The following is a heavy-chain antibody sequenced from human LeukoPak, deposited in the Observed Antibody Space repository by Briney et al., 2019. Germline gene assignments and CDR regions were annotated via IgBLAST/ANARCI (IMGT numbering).Heavy chain of an antibody. D-gene: IGHD1-14*01. CDR1: GDSISSSY. J-gene: IGHJ4*02. V-gene: IGHV4-59*01. CDR3: ARGQYSGIPQY. Sequence: SETLSLTCSVSGDSISSSYWSWIRQPPGKGLEWIGYIYYTGSTNYNPSLKSRVTISVDTSKNQFSLNLSSVTAADTDVYYCARGQYSGIPQYWGQGTLVTVSS. CDR2: IYYTGST.